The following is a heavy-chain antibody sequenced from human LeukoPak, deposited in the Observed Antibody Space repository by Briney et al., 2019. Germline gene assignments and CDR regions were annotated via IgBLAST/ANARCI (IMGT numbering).Heavy chain of an antibody. CDR2: IWYDGSNK. V-gene: IGHV3-30*02. Sequence: PGGSLRLSCAASGFTFSSYGMHWVRQAPGKGLEWVAVIWYDGSNKYYADSVKGRFTISRDNSKNTLYLQMNSLRAEDTAVYYCAKDQYYDFWSGYRPQYFDYWGQGTLVTVSS. D-gene: IGHD3-3*01. CDR3: AKDQYYDFWSGYRPQYFDY. CDR1: GFTFSSYG. J-gene: IGHJ4*02.